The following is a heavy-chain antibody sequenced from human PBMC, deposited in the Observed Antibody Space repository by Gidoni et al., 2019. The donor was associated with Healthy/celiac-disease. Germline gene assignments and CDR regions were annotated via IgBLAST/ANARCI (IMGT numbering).Heavy chain of an antibody. CDR1: GFTFSSYG. CDR2: IWYDGSNK. D-gene: IGHD3-10*01. CDR3: ARDPLWFGELSSHDAFDI. J-gene: IGHJ3*02. V-gene: IGHV3-33*01. Sequence: QVQLVESGGGVVQPGRSLRLSCAASGFTFSSYGMHWVRQAPRKGLEWVAVIWYDGSNKYYADSGKGRFNISRDNSKNTLYLQMNSLRAEDTAVYYCARDPLWFGELSSHDAFDIWGQGTMVTVSS.